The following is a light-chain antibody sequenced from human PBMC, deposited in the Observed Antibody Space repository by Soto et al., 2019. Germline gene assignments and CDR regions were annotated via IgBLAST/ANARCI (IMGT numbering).Light chain of an antibody. Sequence: EIEMTQSPATLSVSLGERATLSCRASQSVSSNLAWYQQKPGQAPSLLIYGASTRATGIPARFSGSGSGTEFTLTISSLQSEDFAVYYCQQYNNWPPWTFGHGTKVEIK. J-gene: IGKJ1*01. CDR3: QQYNNWPPWT. CDR2: GAS. CDR1: QSVSSN. V-gene: IGKV3D-15*01.